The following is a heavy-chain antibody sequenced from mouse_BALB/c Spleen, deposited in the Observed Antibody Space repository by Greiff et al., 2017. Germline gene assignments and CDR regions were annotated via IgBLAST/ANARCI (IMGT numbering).Heavy chain of an antibody. J-gene: IGHJ4*01. D-gene: IGHD2-14*01. CDR1: GYTFTSYW. CDR3: ARWGYYRYEGSYAMDY. CDR2: INPSTGYT. V-gene: IGHV1-7*01. Sequence: QVQLKESGAELAKPGASVKMSRKASGYTFTSYWMHWVKQRPGQGLEWIGYINPSTGYTEYNQKFKDKATLTADKSSSTAYMQLSSLTSEDSAVYYCARWGYYRYEGSYAMDYWGQGTSVTVSA.